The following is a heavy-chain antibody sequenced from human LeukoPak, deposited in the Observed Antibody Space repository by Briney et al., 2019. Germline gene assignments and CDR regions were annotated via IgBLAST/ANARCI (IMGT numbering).Heavy chain of an antibody. J-gene: IGHJ4*02. V-gene: IGHV4-39*01. Sequence: SETLSLTCTVSGGSISNTLYYWAWIRQPPGKGLESIGSIYYSRSTYYSPSLKSRVTISVDTSKNQFSLKLTSVTAADTAVYYCARRKGFAEGYFDSWGQGTLVTVSS. CDR2: IYYSRST. D-gene: IGHD3-10*01. CDR1: GGSISNTLYY. CDR3: ARRKGFAEGYFDS.